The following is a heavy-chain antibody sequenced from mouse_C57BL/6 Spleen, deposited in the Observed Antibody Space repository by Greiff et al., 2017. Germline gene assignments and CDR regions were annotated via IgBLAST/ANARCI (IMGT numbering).Heavy chain of an antibody. J-gene: IGHJ1*03. D-gene: IGHD1-1*01. V-gene: IGHV1-55*01. CDR3: ARGTNSYVGYFDV. CDR1: GYTFTSYW. Sequence: VQLQQPGAELVKPGASVKMSCKASGYTFTSYWITWVKQRPGQGLEWIGDIYPGSGSTNYNEKFKSKATLTVDTSSSTAYMQLSSLTSEDSAVYYWARGTNSYVGYFDVWGTGTTVTVSS. CDR2: IYPGSGST.